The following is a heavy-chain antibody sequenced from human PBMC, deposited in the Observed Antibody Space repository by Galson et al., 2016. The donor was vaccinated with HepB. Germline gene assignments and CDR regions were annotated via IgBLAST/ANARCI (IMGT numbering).Heavy chain of an antibody. CDR2: IWYDGSNK. CDR3: ARTPISMNRGLFYFDY. V-gene: IGHV3-33*01. CDR1: GFTFNSYG. Sequence: SLRLSCAASGFTFNSYGMHWVRQAPGKGLEWVAAIWYDGSNKQYTDSVKGRFTISRDNSRQPLYLQMNSLGGEDTALYYCARTPISMNRGLFYFDYWGQGALVTVSS. D-gene: IGHD3-10*01. J-gene: IGHJ4*02.